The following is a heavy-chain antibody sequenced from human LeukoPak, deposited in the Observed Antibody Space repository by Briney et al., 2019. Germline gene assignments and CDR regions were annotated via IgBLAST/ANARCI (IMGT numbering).Heavy chain of an antibody. V-gene: IGHV4-39*01. CDR1: GGSISSSSYY. D-gene: IGHD4-23*01. CDR2: IYYSGST. Sequence: SETLSPTCTVSGGSISSSSYYWGWIRQPPGKGLEWIGSIYYSGSTYYNPSLKSRVTISVDTSKNQFSLKLSSVTAADTAVYYCASHYGGAFDYWGQGTLVTVSS. CDR3: ASHYGGAFDY. J-gene: IGHJ4*02.